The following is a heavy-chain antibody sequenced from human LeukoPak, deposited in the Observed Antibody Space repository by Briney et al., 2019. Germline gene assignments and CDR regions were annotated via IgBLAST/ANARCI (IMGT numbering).Heavy chain of an antibody. Sequence: TGGSLRLSCAASGFTFSSYDMYWVRHATGKGLEWVSSIGTAGDTYYPGSVKGRFTISRENAKNSLYLQMNSLRAGDTAVYYCARGGSSWYHFDSWGQGTLVTVSS. CDR1: GFTFSSYD. V-gene: IGHV3-13*01. D-gene: IGHD6-13*01. CDR2: IGTAGDT. J-gene: IGHJ4*02. CDR3: ARGGSSWYHFDS.